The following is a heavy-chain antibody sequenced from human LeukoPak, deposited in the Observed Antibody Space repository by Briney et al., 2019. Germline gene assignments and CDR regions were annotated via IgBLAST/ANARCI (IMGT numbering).Heavy chain of an antibody. Sequence: PGGALRLSCAASGFTFSTYSMNWVRQAPGKGLEWVSYIRSSGSTMYYADSVKGRVTISRDNAKNSLYLQMNSLRDEDTAVYYCARDGYKVSDYWGQGTLVTVSS. CDR3: ARDGYKVSDY. CDR2: IRSSGSTM. D-gene: IGHD5-24*01. V-gene: IGHV3-48*02. CDR1: GFTFSTYS. J-gene: IGHJ4*02.